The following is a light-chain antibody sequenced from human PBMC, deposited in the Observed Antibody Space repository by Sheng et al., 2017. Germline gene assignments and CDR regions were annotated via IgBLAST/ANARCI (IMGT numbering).Light chain of an antibody. CDR2: GAS. CDR1: QSVSSSY. V-gene: IGKV3-20*01. CDR3: QQYGSSPPYT. J-gene: IGKJ2*01. Sequence: EIVLTQSPATLSLSPGERATLSCRASQSVSSSYLAWYQQKPGQAPRLLIYGASTRATGIPARFSGSGSGTEFTLTISSLQSEDFAVYYCQQYGSSPPYTFGQGTKVDIK.